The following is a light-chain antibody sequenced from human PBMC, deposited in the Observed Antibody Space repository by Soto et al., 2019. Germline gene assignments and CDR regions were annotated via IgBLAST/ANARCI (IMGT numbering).Light chain of an antibody. J-gene: IGKJ1*01. CDR3: QQYGSSPWT. CDR1: QSVSSSY. CDR2: GAS. Sequence: EIVLTQSPGTLSLSPGERATLSCRASQSVSSSYLAWYQQKPGQAPRLRSYGASSRATGIPDRFSGSGSGIDFTLTSSRLEPEDFEVYYCQQYGSSPWTFGQGTKVEIK. V-gene: IGKV3-20*01.